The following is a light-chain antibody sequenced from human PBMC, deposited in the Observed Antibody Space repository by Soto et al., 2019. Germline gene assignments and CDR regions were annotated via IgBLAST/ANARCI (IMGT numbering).Light chain of an antibody. CDR3: HQYGGSPQP. CDR2: GAS. V-gene: IGKV3-20*01. CDR1: KSESNY. Sequence: EIVLTQYTGTLSLSQVERATLSCRARKSESNYLAWYQRKPGQAPRLLIYGASSRATGITDRFSGSGSGTDFTLNIIRLEPEYFAVYYCHQYGGSPQPFGQGTKGELK. J-gene: IGKJ1*01.